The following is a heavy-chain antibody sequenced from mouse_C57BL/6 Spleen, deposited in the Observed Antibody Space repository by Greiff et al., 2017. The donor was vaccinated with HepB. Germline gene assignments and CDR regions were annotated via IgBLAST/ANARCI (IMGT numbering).Heavy chain of an antibody. J-gene: IGHJ1*03. CDR3: ARDYDDWYFDV. D-gene: IGHD2-4*01. CDR2: INPNNGGT. Sequence: EVQLQQSGPELVKPGASVKISCKASGYTFTDYYMNWVKQSHGKSLEWIGDINPNNGGTSYNQKFKGKATLTVDKSSSTTYMELRSLTSEDSAVYYCARDYDDWYFDVWGTGTTVTSPQ. CDR1: GYTFTDYY. V-gene: IGHV1-26*01.